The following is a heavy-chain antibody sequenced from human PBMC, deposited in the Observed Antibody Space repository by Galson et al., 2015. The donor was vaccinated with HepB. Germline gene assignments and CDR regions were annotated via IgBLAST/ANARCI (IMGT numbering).Heavy chain of an antibody. CDR2: TYSGGST. CDR1: GFTVSSNY. V-gene: IGHV3-66*02. CDR3: ARGDSSGYYYYYYGMDV. D-gene: IGHD3-22*01. J-gene: IGHJ6*02. Sequence: SLRLSCAASGFTVSSNYMSWVRQAPGKGLEWVSVTYSGGSTYYADSVKGRFTISRDNSKNTLYLQMNSLRAEDTAVYYCARGDSSGYYYYYYGMDVWAKGPRSPSP.